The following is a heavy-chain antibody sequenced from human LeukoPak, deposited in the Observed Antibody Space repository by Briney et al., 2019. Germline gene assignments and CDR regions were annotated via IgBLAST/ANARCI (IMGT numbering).Heavy chain of an antibody. CDR1: GFTFSNHA. CDR2: ISGGGVST. D-gene: IGHD3-10*01. V-gene: IGHV3-23*01. J-gene: IGHJ4*02. CDR3: ALYLRVRGDY. Sequence: PGGSLRLSCAASGFTFSNHAMMWVRQAPGGGVEWVSAISGGGVSTYYTDSVKGRFTISRDNSKNTLYLQMNSLRAEDTAVYYCALYLRVRGDYWGQGTLVSVSS.